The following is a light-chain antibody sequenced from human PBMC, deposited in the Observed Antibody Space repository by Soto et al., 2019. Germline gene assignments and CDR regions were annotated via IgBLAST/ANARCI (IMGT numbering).Light chain of an antibody. CDR3: QQCDRSPWT. V-gene: IGKV3-20*01. J-gene: IGKJ1*01. CDR2: GAS. Sequence: ELEVAHSPPTLSFSPGERATLXFRASQSVGSSFAWYQQRPGQAPRLLIYGASSRATGIPDRFSGSGSGTDFTLTISSLEPEDFAVYYCQQCDRSPWTFGQGTKVDIK. CDR1: QSVGSS.